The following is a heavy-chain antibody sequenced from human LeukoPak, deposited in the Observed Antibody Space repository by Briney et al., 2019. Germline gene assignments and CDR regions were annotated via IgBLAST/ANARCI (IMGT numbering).Heavy chain of an antibody. CDR3: ARDLRPHFDY. Sequence: GGSLRLSCAPSGFTFNNYRMSWVRRAPGKGLEWVANINHDGSEKNYVDSVKGRFTISRDNAKKLMYLQMNSLRAEDTGVYYCARDLRPHFDYWGQGTLVTVSS. D-gene: IGHD6-6*01. CDR1: GFTFNNYR. V-gene: IGHV3-7*01. CDR2: INHDGSEK. J-gene: IGHJ4*02.